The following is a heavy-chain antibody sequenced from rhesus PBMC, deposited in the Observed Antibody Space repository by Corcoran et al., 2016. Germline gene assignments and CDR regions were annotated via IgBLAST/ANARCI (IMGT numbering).Heavy chain of an antibody. Sequence: QVQLQESGPGVVKPSETLSLTCAVSGGSISSGYDWSWIRQPPGKGLEWIGYIYCSSGSTNYNPSLKNRVTISKDASKNQFSLKLSSVTAADTAVYYCARSIAAAGMSFDYWGQGVLVTVSS. CDR3: ARSIAAAGMSFDY. CDR1: GGSISSGYD. V-gene: IGHV4-76*01. D-gene: IGHD6-25*01. CDR2: IYCSSGST. J-gene: IGHJ4*01.